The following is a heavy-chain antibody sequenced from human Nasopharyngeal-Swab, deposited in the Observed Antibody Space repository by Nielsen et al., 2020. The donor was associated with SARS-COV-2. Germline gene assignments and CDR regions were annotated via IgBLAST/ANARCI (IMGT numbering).Heavy chain of an antibody. D-gene: IGHD1-7*01. CDR3: VRHEGGTTLDY. Sequence: SETLSLTCTVSGGSINPYYWSWIRRPPGKGLEWIGHISYSRSTHYDPSFRSRVTMSVDTSKNQFSLKLTSVTTADTAVYYCVRHEGGTTLDYWGQGTLVTVSS. V-gene: IGHV4-59*08. CDR1: GGSINPYY. CDR2: ISYSRST. J-gene: IGHJ4*02.